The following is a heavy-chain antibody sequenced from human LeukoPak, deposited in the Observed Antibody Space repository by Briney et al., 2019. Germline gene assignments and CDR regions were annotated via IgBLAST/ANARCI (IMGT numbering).Heavy chain of an antibody. CDR1: GFTFSSYA. CDR3: ARGGTMWYYFDY. J-gene: IGHJ4*02. D-gene: IGHD2-21*01. V-gene: IGHV3-66*01. CDR2: IYSGGST. Sequence: PGGSLRLSCAASGFTFSSYAMSWVRQAPGKGLEWVSVIYSGGSTYYADSVKGRFTISRDNSKNTLYLQMNSLRAEDTAVYYCARGGTMWYYFDYWGQGTLVTVSS.